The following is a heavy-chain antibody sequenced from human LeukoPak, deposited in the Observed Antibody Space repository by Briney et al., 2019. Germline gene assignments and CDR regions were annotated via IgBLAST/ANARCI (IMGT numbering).Heavy chain of an antibody. J-gene: IGHJ4*02. CDR3: TLNYYFDY. D-gene: IGHD5-24*01. CDR2: IRYDGSNK. CDR1: GFTFSSYG. V-gene: IGHV3-30*02. Sequence: GGSLRLSCAASGFTFSSYGMHWVRQAPGKGLEWVAFIRYDGSNKYYADSVKGRFTISRDNAKNSLYLQMNSLRAEDTAVYYCTLNYYFDYWGQGTLVTVSS.